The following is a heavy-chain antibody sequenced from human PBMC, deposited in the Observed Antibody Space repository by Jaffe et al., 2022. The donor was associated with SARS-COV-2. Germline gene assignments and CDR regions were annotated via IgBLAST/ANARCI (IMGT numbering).Heavy chain of an antibody. Sequence: QVQLVQSGAEVKKPGASVKVSCKASGYTFTGYYMHWVRQAPGQGLEWMGWINPNSGGTNYAQKFQGRVTMTRDTSISTAYMELSRLRSDDTAVYYCARDSTYYYDSSGSNNWFDPWGQGTLVTVSS. CDR1: GYTFTGYY. V-gene: IGHV1-2*02. CDR2: INPNSGGT. D-gene: IGHD3-22*01. J-gene: IGHJ5*02. CDR3: ARDSTYYYDSSGSNNWFDP.